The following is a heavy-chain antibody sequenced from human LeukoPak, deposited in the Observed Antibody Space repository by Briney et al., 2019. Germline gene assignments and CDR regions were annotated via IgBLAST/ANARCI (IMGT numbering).Heavy chain of an antibody. V-gene: IGHV4-59*01. CDR3: ARDRYYYGSSSMDV. CDR2: IYYSGST. CDR1: GGSISSYY. Sequence: PSETLSLTCTVSGGSISSYYWSWIWQPPGKGLEWIGYIYYSGSTNYNPSLKSRVTISVDTSKNQFSLKLSSVTAADTAVYYCARDRYYYGSSSMDVWGKGTTVTVSS. D-gene: IGHD3-10*01. J-gene: IGHJ6*03.